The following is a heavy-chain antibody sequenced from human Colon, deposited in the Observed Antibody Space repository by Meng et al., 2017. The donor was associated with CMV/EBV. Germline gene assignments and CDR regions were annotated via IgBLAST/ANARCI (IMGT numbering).Heavy chain of an antibody. J-gene: IGHJ4*02. Sequence: ASVKVSCKASGYTFTSYGISWVRQAPGQGLEWMGWISVFNGRTNYAQKFQGRVTMTTDMSTRTAYLELRNLRSDDTAVYFCARVGDIVEAPAAPFDFWGQGTLVTVSS. CDR1: GYTFTSYG. D-gene: IGHD2-2*01. V-gene: IGHV1-18*01. CDR3: ARVGDIVEAPAAPFDF. CDR2: ISVFNGRT.